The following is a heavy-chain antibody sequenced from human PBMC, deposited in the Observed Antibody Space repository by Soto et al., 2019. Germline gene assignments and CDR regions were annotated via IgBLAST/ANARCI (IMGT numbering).Heavy chain of an antibody. V-gene: IGHV2-70*04. Sequence: GPTLVNPTQTLTLTCTFSGFSLSTTGFRVRWIRQPPGKALECLARIDWDDDKFYSTSLKTRLTISKDTSKNQVVLTMTNMDTVDTATYYGARARSVSAYYLDYWGQGTMVTVSS. CDR3: ARARSVSAYYLDY. CDR2: IDWDDDK. J-gene: IGHJ4*02. CDR1: GFSLSTTGFR. D-gene: IGHD3-10*01.